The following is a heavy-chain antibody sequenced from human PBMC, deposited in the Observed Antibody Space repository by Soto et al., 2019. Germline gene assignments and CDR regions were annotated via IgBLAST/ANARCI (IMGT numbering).Heavy chain of an antibody. J-gene: IGHJ6*02. CDR2: IWYDGSNK. D-gene: IGHD2-15*01. V-gene: IGHV3-33*01. CDR3: ARDPGCSGGSCYSHYYYGMDV. Sequence: QVQLVESGGGVVQPGRSLRLSCAASGFTFSSYGMHWVRQAPGKGLEWVAVIWYDGSNKYYADSVKGRFTISRDNSKNTLYLQVNSLRAEDTAVYYCARDPGCSGGSCYSHYYYGMDVWGQGTTVTVSS. CDR1: GFTFSSYG.